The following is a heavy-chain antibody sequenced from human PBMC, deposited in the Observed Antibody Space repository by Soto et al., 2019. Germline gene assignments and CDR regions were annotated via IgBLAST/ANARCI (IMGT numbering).Heavy chain of an antibody. D-gene: IGHD3-10*01. CDR2: INHSGST. CDR1: GGSFSGYY. CDR3: ARVLWFGELYHYYYYGMDV. J-gene: IGHJ6*02. V-gene: IGHV4-34*01. Sequence: LSLTCAVYGGSFSGYYWSWIRQPPGKGLEWIGEINHSGSTNYNPSLKSRVTISVDTSKDQFSLKLSSVTAADTAVYYCARVLWFGELYHYYYYGMDVWGQGTTVTVSS.